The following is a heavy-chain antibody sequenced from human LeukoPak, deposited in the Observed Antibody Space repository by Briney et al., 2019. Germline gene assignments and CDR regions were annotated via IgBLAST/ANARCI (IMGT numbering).Heavy chain of an antibody. Sequence: GGSLRLSCAVSGFTFSDYYMSWVRQAPGKGLEWVSAISGSGGSTYYADSVKGRFTISRDNSKNTLYLQMNSLRAEDTAVYYCAKDLEKYPYYYGSGSYFRGYWGQGTLVTVSS. CDR2: ISGSGGST. J-gene: IGHJ4*02. D-gene: IGHD3-10*01. CDR1: GFTFSDYY. CDR3: AKDLEKYPYYYGSGSYFRGY. V-gene: IGHV3-23*01.